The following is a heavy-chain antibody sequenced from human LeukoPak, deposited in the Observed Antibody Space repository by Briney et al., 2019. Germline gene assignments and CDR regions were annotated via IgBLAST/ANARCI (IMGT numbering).Heavy chain of an antibody. V-gene: IGHV3-30*04. CDR1: GFSFSNYP. CDR3: AKGPAPRLGEFSYHALVDY. Sequence: PGGSLRLSCAASGFSFSNYPMQWVRQAPGKGLEWVAFISYDGSNENIADSVKGRFIISRDNSKNTLYLQMNSLRAEDTAVYYCAKGPAPRLGEFSYHALVDYWGQGTLVTVSS. D-gene: IGHD3-16*02. J-gene: IGHJ4*02. CDR2: ISYDGSNE.